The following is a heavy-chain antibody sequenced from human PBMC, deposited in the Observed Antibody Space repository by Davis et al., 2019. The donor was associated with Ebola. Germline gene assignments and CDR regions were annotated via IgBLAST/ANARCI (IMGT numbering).Heavy chain of an antibody. V-gene: IGHV3-23*01. CDR1: GFTFSSYA. Sequence: PGGSLRLSCAASGFTFSSYAMSWVRQAPGKGLEWVSAISGSGGSTYYADSVKGRFTVSRDNSKNSLYLQMNSLRAEDTAVYYCARRYSSSSGLDVWGQGTTVTVSS. J-gene: IGHJ6*02. D-gene: IGHD6-6*01. CDR2: ISGSGGST. CDR3: ARRYSSSSGLDV.